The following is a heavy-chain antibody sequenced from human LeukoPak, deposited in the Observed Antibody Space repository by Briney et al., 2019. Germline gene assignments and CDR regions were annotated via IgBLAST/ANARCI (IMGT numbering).Heavy chain of an antibody. Sequence: SETLSLTCAVSGGSISSSSYYWGWIRQPPGKGLERIGSMYYSGSTYYNPSLKSRVTISVDTSKNQFSLKLSSVTAADTAVYYCARGPYSSSWSFDYWGQGTLVTVSS. CDR3: ARGPYSSSWSFDY. CDR1: GGSISSSSYY. CDR2: MYYSGST. J-gene: IGHJ4*02. D-gene: IGHD6-13*01. V-gene: IGHV4-39*07.